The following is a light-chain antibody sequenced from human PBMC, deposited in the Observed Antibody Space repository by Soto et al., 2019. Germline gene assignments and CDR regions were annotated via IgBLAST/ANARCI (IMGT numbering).Light chain of an antibody. V-gene: IGLV2-23*01. CDR1: SSDVGSYNL. CDR2: EGS. Sequence: QSVLTQAASVSGSPGQSITISCTGTSSDVGSYNLVSWYQQHPGKAPKLMIYEGSKRPSGLSNRFSGSKSGNTASLTISGLQAEDEADYYCCSYAGSSTYVFGTGTKLTVL. CDR3: CSYAGSSTYV. J-gene: IGLJ1*01.